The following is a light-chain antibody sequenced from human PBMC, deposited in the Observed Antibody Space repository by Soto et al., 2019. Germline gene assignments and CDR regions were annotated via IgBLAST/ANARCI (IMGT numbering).Light chain of an antibody. Sequence: QSALTQPASVSGSPGQSITISCTGTRSDVGGYNYVSWYQQHPGKAPKLMIYDVSNRPSGVSNRFSGSKSGDTASLTISGLQPEDEADYYCSSYTSSSTLYVFGTGTKLTVL. CDR3: SSYTSSSTLYV. CDR2: DVS. J-gene: IGLJ1*01. CDR1: RSDVGGYNY. V-gene: IGLV2-14*01.